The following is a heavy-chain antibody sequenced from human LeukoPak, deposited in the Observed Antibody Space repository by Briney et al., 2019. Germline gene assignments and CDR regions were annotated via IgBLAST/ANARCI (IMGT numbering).Heavy chain of an antibody. Sequence: KPSETLSLTCTGSGGSISSSSYYWGWIRQPPGKGLEWIGSIYYSGSTYYNPSLKSRVTISVDTSKNQFSLKLSSVTAADTAVYYCARQPPYGSGNERWGQGTLVTVSS. J-gene: IGHJ4*02. V-gene: IGHV4-39*01. D-gene: IGHD3-10*01. CDR1: GGSISSSSYY. CDR3: ARQPPYGSGNER. CDR2: IYYSGST.